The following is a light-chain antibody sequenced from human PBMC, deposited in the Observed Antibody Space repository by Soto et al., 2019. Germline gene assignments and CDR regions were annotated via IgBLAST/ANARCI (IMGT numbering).Light chain of an antibody. J-gene: IGKJ5*01. V-gene: IGKV3-11*01. CDR1: QSFSSTY. CDR3: QQRNIWPPVT. Sequence: IVLTQSPGTLSLSPGERATLSCRASQSFSSTYLAWYQQKPGQAPRLLIHGASNRATGIPARFSGSGSGTDFTLTISSLETEDSAIYYCQQRNIWPPVTFGQGTRLEIK. CDR2: GAS.